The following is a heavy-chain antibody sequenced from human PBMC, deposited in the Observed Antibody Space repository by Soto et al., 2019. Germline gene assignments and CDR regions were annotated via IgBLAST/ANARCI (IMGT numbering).Heavy chain of an antibody. CDR1: GGSISRGGYS. V-gene: IGHV4-30-2*01. CDR3: ARDNTGSLDS. Sequence: SETLSLTCAVSGGSISRGGYSWSWIRQPPGKGLEWIGFIYHTGSTYYNPSLESRVTISVDRSKNQLYLRLSSVTAADTAVYYCARDNTGSLDSWGQGTLVTVSS. J-gene: IGHJ5*01. CDR2: IYHTGST. D-gene: IGHD3-10*01.